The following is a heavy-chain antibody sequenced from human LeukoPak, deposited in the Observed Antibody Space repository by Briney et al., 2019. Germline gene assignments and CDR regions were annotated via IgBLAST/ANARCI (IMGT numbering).Heavy chain of an antibody. CDR3: ARLRTYYDILTGYSALYYFDY. D-gene: IGHD3-9*01. CDR2: IYPGDSDT. Sequence: PGESLKISCKGSGYSFTSYWIGWVRQMPGKGLEWMGIIYPGDSDTRYSPSFQGQVTISADKSISTAYLQWSSLKASDTAMYYCARLRTYYDILTGYSALYYFDYWGQGTLVTVSS. CDR1: GYSFTSYW. J-gene: IGHJ4*02. V-gene: IGHV5-51*01.